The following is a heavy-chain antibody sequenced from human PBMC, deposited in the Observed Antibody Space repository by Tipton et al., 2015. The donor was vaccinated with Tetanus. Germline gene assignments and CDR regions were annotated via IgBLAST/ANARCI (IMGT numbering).Heavy chain of an antibody. CDR2: TYYRSKWYY. D-gene: IGHD2-8*02. Sequence: GLVKPSQTLSLTCVISGDSVTTNIAAWNWIRQSPSRGLEWLGRTYYRSKWYYDFAVSVKSRITITQDTSKNQLSLHLSSVTPEVAAVYYCSRSEYWAFGFWGQGSLVSVSS. CDR3: SRSEYWAFGF. CDR1: GDSVTTNIAA. J-gene: IGHJ4*02. V-gene: IGHV6-1*01.